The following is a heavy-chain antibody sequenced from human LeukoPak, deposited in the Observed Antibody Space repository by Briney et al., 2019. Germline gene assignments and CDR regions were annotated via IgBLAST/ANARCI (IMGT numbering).Heavy chain of an antibody. CDR3: AKDESRVRGIIRDAFDL. V-gene: IGHV3-21*01. Sequence: PGGSLRLSCAASGFNFTIYSMNWVRQAPGKGLDWVSSISSASAYIDYADSVKGRFTISRDNAKNSLYLQMNSLRAEDSALYYCAKDESRVRGIIRDAFDLWGQGTMVSVSS. CDR2: ISSASAYI. J-gene: IGHJ3*01. CDR1: GFNFTIYS. D-gene: IGHD3-10*01.